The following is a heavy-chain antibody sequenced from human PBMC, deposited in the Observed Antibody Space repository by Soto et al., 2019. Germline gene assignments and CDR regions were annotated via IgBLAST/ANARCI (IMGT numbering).Heavy chain of an antibody. V-gene: IGHV4-39*01. Sequence: SETLSLTCTVSGGSISSSSYYWGWIRQPPGKGLEWIASIYYSGSTYYNPSLKSRVTISVDTSKNQFYLKVSSVTAADTAVFYCARHSSSSWAYYYYMDVWGKGTTVT. CDR1: GGSISSSSYY. CDR3: ARHSSSSWAYYYYMDV. CDR2: IYYSGST. J-gene: IGHJ6*03. D-gene: IGHD6-13*01.